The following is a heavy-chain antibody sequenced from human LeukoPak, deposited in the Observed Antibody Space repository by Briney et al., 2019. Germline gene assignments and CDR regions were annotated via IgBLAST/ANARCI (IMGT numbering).Heavy chain of an antibody. V-gene: IGHV7-4-1*02. J-gene: IGHJ5*02. CDR1: GYTFTGYY. CDR2: INTNTGNP. CDR3: ARDSSGWSRGWFDP. Sequence: ASVKVSCKASGYTFTGYYMHWVRQAPGQGLEWMGWINTNTGNPTYAQGFTGRFVFSLDTSVSTAYLQISSLKAEDTAVYYCARDSSGWSRGWFDPWGQGTLVTVSS. D-gene: IGHD6-19*01.